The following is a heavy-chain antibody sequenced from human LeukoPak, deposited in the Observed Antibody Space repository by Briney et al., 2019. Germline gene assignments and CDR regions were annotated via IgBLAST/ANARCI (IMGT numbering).Heavy chain of an antibody. D-gene: IGHD5-12*01. CDR2: IYYSGST. CDR1: GGSISGYY. CDR3: ARVFRGEWLRLSY. Sequence: MPSETLSLTCTVSGGSISGYYWSWIRQPPGRGLEWIGYIYYSGSTNYNPSLKSRVTISVDTSKSQFSLKLSSVTAADTAVYYCARVFRGEWLRLSYWGQGTLVTVSS. J-gene: IGHJ4*02. V-gene: IGHV4-59*01.